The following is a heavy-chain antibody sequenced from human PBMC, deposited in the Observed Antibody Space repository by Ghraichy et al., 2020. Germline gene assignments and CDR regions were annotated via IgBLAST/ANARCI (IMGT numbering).Heavy chain of an antibody. CDR1: GGSFSEYY. CDR2: VSRGGSA. CDR3: AREGIWPYSRSWYRGFDV. Sequence: SETLSLTCAVSGGSFSEYYWSWIRQPPGKGLELIADVSRGGSANYNPSLQSRVTISIDTSKNQVSLRLNSVTAADTAVYYCAREGIWPYSRSWYRGFDVWGQGSLVTVSS. J-gene: IGHJ3*01. D-gene: IGHD6-13*01. V-gene: IGHV4-34*01.